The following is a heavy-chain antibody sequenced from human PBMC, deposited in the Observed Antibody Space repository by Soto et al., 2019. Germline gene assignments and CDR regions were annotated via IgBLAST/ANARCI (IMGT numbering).Heavy chain of an antibody. CDR1: GFTFSDYY. Sequence: QVQLVESGGGLVKPGGSLRLSCAASGFTFSDYYMSWIRQAPGKGLEWVSYISSSSSYTNYADSVKGRFTISRDNAKNSLYLQMNSLRAEDTAVYYCASLSPGYYYYGMDVWGQGVTVTVSS. CDR3: ASLSPGYYYYGMDV. CDR2: ISSSSSYT. J-gene: IGHJ6*02. V-gene: IGHV3-11*06.